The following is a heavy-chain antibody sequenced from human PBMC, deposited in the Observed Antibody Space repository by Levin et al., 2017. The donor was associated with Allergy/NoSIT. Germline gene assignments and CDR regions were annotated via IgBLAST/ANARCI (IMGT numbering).Heavy chain of an antibody. J-gene: IGHJ3*02. Sequence: SGGSLRLSCAASGFTFSSYWMHWVRQAPGKGLVWVSRIKSDGSSTSYADSVKGRFTISKDNAENSMFLRMSSLRVEDTAVYYCARNWRSAFDIWGQGTTVTVSS. V-gene: IGHV3-74*01. CDR2: IKSDGSST. CDR1: GFTFSSYW. D-gene: IGHD2-8*02. CDR3: ARNWRSAFDI.